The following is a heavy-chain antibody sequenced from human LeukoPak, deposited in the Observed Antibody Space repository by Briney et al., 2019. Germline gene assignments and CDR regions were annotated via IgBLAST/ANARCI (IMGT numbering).Heavy chain of an antibody. CDR2: MNPNSGNT. D-gene: IGHD6-19*01. J-gene: IGHJ4*02. CDR3: ASVGSGWSVVEKLFDY. CDR1: GYTFTGYD. Sequence: ASVKVSCKASGYTFTGYDINWVRQATGQGLEWMGWMNPNSGNTGYAQKFQGRVTMTRNTSISTAYMELSSLRSEDTAVYYCASVGSGWSVVEKLFDYWGKGILVTVSS. V-gene: IGHV1-8*01.